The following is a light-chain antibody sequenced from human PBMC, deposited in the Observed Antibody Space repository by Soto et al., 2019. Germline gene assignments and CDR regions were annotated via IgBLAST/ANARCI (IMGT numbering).Light chain of an antibody. J-gene: IGKJ1*01. CDR1: QSVSRN. CDR3: QQYNNWWT. Sequence: EIVMTQSPATLSVSPGERATLSCRASQSVSRNLAWYQQKPGQAPRLLIYGASTRATGIPARFSGSGSGTDFTLTISSLQSEDFAVYYCQQYNNWWTFGQGTKVEIK. V-gene: IGKV3-15*01. CDR2: GAS.